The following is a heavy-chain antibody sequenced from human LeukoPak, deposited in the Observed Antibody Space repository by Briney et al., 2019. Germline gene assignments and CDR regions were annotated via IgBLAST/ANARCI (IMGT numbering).Heavy chain of an antibody. V-gene: IGHV3-11*01. CDR2: ISSSGSTI. CDR1: GFTFSDYY. D-gene: IGHD3-9*01. CDR3: ARRLRYFDWLLPYYYYYYMDV. Sequence: GGSLRLSCAASGFTFSDYYMSWIRQAPGKGLEWVSYISSSGSTIYYADSVKGRFTISRDNSKNTLYLQMNSLRAEDTAVYYCARRLRYFDWLLPYYYYYYMDVWGKGTTVTISS. J-gene: IGHJ6*03.